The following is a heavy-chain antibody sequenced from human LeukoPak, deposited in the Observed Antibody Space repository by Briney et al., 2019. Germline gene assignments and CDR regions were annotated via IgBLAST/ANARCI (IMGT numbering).Heavy chain of an antibody. V-gene: IGHV4-4*07. CDR1: GGSISSYY. J-gene: IGHJ3*02. CDR3: ARGRFCSADICSGGDAFDI. D-gene: IGHD3-3*01. Sequence: SETLSLTCTVSGGSISSYYWSWIRQPAGKGLEWIGRIYSRGSTNYSPSLKSRVTMSLDTSKNQFSLKLSSLTAADTALYYCARGRFCSADICSGGDAFDIWAKGPWSPSLQ. CDR2: IYSRGST.